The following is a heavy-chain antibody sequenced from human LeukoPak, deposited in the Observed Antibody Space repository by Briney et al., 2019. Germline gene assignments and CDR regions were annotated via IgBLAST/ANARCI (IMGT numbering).Heavy chain of an antibody. CDR1: GFTFRSSA. V-gene: IGHV3-48*03. CDR2: ISSGGTII. Sequence: GGSLRLSCAASGFTFRSSAMTCVRQAPGKGLEWVSYISSGGTIIYYADSVKGRFTISRDNAKNSLYLQMNSLRAEDTAVYYCAREEPGGYYYYYGMDVWGQGTTVTVSS. CDR3: AREEPGGYYYYYGMDV. D-gene: IGHD3-10*01. J-gene: IGHJ6*02.